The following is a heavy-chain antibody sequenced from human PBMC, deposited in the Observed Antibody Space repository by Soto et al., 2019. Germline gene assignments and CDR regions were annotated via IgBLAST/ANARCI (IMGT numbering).Heavy chain of an antibody. D-gene: IGHD4-17*01. Sequence: SETLSLTCAVYGGSFSGYYWSWIRQPPGKGLEWIGNIYNNGRTYYNPSLKSRVIMSVDTSKNHFSLNLTSVTAADTAMYFCASVFGGDSEYYFDYWGQGTLVTVSS. CDR2: IYNNGRT. CDR1: GGSFSGYY. CDR3: ASVFGGDSEYYFDY. J-gene: IGHJ4*02. V-gene: IGHV4-34*09.